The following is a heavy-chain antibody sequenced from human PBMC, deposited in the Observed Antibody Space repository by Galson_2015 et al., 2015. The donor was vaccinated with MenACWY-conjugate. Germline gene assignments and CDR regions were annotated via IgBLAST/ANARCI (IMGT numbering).Heavy chain of an antibody. CDR2: ISDSGVTT. Sequence: SLRLSCAASGFTFSNYAMSWVRQAPGKGLALVSTISDSGVTTYFAESVRGRFTVSRDNSKNTLYLQINSLRAEDTAVFYCAKGFYRGSVGDAFDIWVQGTMVTVSS. J-gene: IGHJ3*02. D-gene: IGHD2/OR15-2a*01. CDR1: GFTFSNYA. V-gene: IGHV3-23*01. CDR3: AKGFYRGSVGDAFDI.